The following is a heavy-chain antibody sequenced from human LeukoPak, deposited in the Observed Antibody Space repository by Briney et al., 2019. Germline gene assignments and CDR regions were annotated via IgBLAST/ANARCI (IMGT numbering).Heavy chain of an antibody. Sequence: SVKVSCEASRGTFSRYSISGVRQAPGQGLEGRGGLIPILGTANYAQKFQGRVTITTDESTSTAYMELSSLRSEDTAVYYCARVALGGYSSSSSGNDYWGQGTLVTVSS. D-gene: IGHD6-6*01. V-gene: IGHV1-69*05. CDR3: ARVALGGYSSSSSGNDY. J-gene: IGHJ4*02. CDR1: RGTFSRYS. CDR2: LIPILGTA.